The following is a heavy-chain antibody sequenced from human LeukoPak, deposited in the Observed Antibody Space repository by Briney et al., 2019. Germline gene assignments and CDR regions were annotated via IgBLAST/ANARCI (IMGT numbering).Heavy chain of an antibody. CDR1: GFTFSSYA. J-gene: IGHJ4*02. Sequence: GRSLRLSCAASGFTFSSYAMHWVRQAPGKGLEWVAVISYDGSNKYYADSVKGRFTISRDNSKNTLYLQMNSLRAEDTAVYYCARDFLAVADLPYFDYWGQGTLVTVSS. V-gene: IGHV3-30-3*01. CDR3: ARDFLAVADLPYFDY. CDR2: ISYDGSNK. D-gene: IGHD6-19*01.